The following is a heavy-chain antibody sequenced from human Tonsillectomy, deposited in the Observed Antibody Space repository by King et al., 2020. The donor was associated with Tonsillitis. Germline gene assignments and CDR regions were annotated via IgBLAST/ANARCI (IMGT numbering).Heavy chain of an antibody. V-gene: IGHV3-23*04. CDR3: AKGLTRTSAYPDVFDI. CDR2: ISGSDDST. J-gene: IGHJ3*02. D-gene: IGHD5-12*01. CDR1: GFTFSNYA. Sequence: VQLVESGGGLVQPGGSLRLSCAASGFTFSNYAMSWVRQAPGKGLEWVSGISGSDDSTYYADSVKGRFTISRDNSKNTQYLQMNSLRAEDTAVYYCAKGLTRTSAYPDVFDIWGQGTMVTDSS.